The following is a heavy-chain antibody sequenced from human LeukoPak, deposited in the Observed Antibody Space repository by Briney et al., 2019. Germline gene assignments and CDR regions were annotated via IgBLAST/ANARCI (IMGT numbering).Heavy chain of an antibody. CDR2: IYHSGST. CDR1: GGSISSSNW. J-gene: IGHJ6*03. Sequence: SETLSLTCAVSGGSISSSNWWSWVRQPPGKGLEWIGEIYHSGSTNYNPSLKSRVTISVDKSKNQFSLKLSSVTAADTAVYYCARAPRGSWGSYRYTNGSLVYYYYYYMDVWGKGTTVTVSS. D-gene: IGHD3-16*02. V-gene: IGHV4-4*02. CDR3: ARAPRGSWGSYRYTNGSLVYYYYYYMDV.